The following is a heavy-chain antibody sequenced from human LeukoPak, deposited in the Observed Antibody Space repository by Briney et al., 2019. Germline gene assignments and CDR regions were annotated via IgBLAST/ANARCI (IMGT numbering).Heavy chain of an antibody. V-gene: IGHV4-39*01. CDR1: GGSISSSSYY. Sequence: PSETLSLTCTVSGGSISSSSYYWGWIRQPPGKGLEWIGSIYYSGSTYYNPSLKSRVTISVDTSKNQFSLKLSSVTAADTAVYYCARHTGPHTEIDYWGQGTLVTVSS. CDR3: ARHTGPHTEIDY. CDR2: IYYSGST. D-gene: IGHD5-18*01. J-gene: IGHJ4*02.